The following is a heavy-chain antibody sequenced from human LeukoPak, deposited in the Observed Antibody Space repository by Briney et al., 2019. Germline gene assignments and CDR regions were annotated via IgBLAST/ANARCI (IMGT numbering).Heavy chain of an antibody. J-gene: IGHJ4*02. CDR1: GGTFSSYA. Sequence: GASVKVSCKASGGTFSSYAISWVRQAPGQGLEWMGWIIANSGGTNYTQKFQGSVTMTRDTSISTAYMELSRLRSDDTAVYYCAKSMTGNYYFDHWGQGTLVTVSS. D-gene: IGHD3-9*01. CDR3: AKSMTGNYYFDH. CDR2: IIANSGGT. V-gene: IGHV1-2*02.